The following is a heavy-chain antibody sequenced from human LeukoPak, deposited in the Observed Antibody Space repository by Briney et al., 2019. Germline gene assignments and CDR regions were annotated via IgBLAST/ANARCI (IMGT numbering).Heavy chain of an antibody. J-gene: IGHJ4*02. CDR3: AKGLQTLIVVVVYFDY. D-gene: IGHD3-22*01. V-gene: IGHV3-23*01. CDR1: GFTFSSYA. CDR2: ISGSGGST. Sequence: GGSLRPSCAASGFTFSSYAMSWVRQAPGKGLEWVSAISGSGGSTYYADSVKGRFTISRDNSKNTLYLQMNSLRAEDTAVYYCAKGLQTLIVVVVYFDYWGQGTLVTVSS.